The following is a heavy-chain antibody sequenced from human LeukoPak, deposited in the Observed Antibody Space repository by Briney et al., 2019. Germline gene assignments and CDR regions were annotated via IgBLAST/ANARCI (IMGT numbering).Heavy chain of an antibody. CDR1: GFTFSSYW. CDR2: IKQDGSEK. V-gene: IGHV3-7*01. Sequence: PGGSLRLSCAASGFTFSSYWMSWVRQAPGRGLEWVANIKQDGSEKYYVDSVKGRFTISRDNAKNSLYLQMNSLRAEDTAVYYCASLNIVGASRDYWGQGTLVTVSS. J-gene: IGHJ4*02. D-gene: IGHD1-26*01. CDR3: ASLNIVGASRDY.